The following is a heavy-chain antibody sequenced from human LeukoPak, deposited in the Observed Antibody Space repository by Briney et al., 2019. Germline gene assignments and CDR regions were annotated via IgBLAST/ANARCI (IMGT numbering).Heavy chain of an antibody. D-gene: IGHD6-13*01. V-gene: IGHV1-18*01. Sequence: GASVKVSCKVSGYTLTELSMHWVRQAPGQGLEWMGWISAYNGNTNYAQKLQGRVTMTTDTSTSTAYMELRSLRSDDTAVYYCARGGSYSSSWYGHLDYWGQGTLVTVSS. CDR3: ARGGSYSSSWYGHLDY. CDR2: ISAYNGNT. J-gene: IGHJ4*02. CDR1: GYTLTELS.